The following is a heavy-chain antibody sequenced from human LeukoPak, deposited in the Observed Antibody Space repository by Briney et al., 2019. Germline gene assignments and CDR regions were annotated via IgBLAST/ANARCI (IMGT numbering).Heavy chain of an antibody. CDR1: GGSINSYY. D-gene: IGHD5-12*01. Sequence: SETLSLTCTASGGSINSYYWSWIRQPPGKGLEWIGYVAYSGSTNYNPSLKSRVTISLDTSKNQFSLKLSSVTAADTAVYYCARTVSGYYFNAWGPGTLVTVSS. CDR3: ARTVSGYYFNA. CDR2: VAYSGST. J-gene: IGHJ5*02. V-gene: IGHV4-59*01.